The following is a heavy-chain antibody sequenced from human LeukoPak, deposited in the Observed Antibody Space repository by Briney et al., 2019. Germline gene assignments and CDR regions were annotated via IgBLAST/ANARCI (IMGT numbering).Heavy chain of an antibody. CDR2: IIPIFGTA. J-gene: IGHJ5*02. Sequence: SVKVSCKASRGTFSSYPISWVRQAPGQGLEWMGGIIPIFGTANYAQKFQGRVTITTDESTSTAYMELSRLRSEDTAVYYCARGLVYSSGSVGWFDPWGEGTLVTVPS. CDR1: RGTFSSYP. D-gene: IGHD6-19*01. CDR3: ARGLVYSSGSVGWFDP. V-gene: IGHV1-69*05.